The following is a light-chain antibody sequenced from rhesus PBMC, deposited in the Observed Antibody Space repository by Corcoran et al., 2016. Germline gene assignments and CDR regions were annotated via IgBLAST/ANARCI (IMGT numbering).Light chain of an antibody. V-gene: IGKV1-22*01. Sequence: DIQMTQSPSSLSASVGDTVTITCRASQRISSWLAWYQQKPGKDPKLLIYKASSLQSGVPTRFSGSGAGTDFTLTISSRQSEDFATYYCQQYSSSPRTFGQGTKVEIK. CDR1: QRISSW. J-gene: IGKJ1*01. CDR2: KAS. CDR3: QQYSSSPRT.